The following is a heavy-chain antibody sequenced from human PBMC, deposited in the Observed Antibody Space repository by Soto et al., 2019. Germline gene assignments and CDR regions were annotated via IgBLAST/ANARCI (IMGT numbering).Heavy chain of an antibody. J-gene: IGHJ6*03. V-gene: IGHV1-18*01. CDR1: GYTFTSYG. CDR2: ISAYNGNT. D-gene: IGHD3-10*01. CDR3: ARDLNDFYGSGSYYPRLDYYMDV. Sequence: GASVKVSCKASGYTFTSYGISWVRQAPGQGLEWMGWISAYNGNTNYAQKLQGRVTMTTDTSTSTAYMELRSLRSDDTAVYYCARDLNDFYGSGSYYPRLDYYMDVWGKGTTVTVSS.